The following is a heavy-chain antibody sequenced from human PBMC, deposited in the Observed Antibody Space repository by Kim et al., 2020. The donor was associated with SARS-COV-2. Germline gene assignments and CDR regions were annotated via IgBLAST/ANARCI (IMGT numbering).Heavy chain of an antibody. D-gene: IGHD6-19*01. CDR1: GFTFSSYW. CDR3: ARATSGWYHYFDY. J-gene: IGHJ4*02. CDR2: INSDGSST. V-gene: IGHV3-74*01. Sequence: GGSLRLSCAASGFTFSSYWMHWVRQAPGKGLVWVSRINSDGSSTNYADSVKGRFTISRDNAKNTLYLQMNSLRAEDTAVYYCARATSGWYHYFDYWGQGTLVTVSS.